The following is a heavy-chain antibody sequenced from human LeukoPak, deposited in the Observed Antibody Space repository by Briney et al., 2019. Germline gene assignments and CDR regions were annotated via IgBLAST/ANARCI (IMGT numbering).Heavy chain of an antibody. V-gene: IGHV4-59*01. J-gene: IGHJ4*02. D-gene: IGHD6-19*01. CDR2: IYYSGST. CDR3: ARASTGYSSGWFLTYYFDY. CDR1: GGSFSSYY. Sequence: SETLSLTCAVYGGSFSSYYWSWIRQPPGKGLEWIGYIYYSGSTNYNPSLKSRVTISVDTSKNQFSLKLSSVTAADTAVYYCARASTGYSSGWFLTYYFDYWGQGTLVTVSS.